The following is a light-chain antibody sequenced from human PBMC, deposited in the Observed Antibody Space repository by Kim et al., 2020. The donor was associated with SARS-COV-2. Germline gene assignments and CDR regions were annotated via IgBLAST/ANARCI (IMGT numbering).Light chain of an antibody. CDR2: DAS. CDR1: QSISSW. CDR3: QQYNSDSSVT. V-gene: IGKV1-5*01. Sequence: GDSVTITCRASQSISSWLAWYQQKPGNAPKVLIYDASSLKSGVPSRFSGSGSGTEFTLTISSLQPDDFATYYCQQYNSDSSVTFGGGTKLGIK. J-gene: IGKJ4*01.